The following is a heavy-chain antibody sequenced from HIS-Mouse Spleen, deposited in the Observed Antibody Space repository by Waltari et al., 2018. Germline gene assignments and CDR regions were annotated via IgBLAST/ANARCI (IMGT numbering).Heavy chain of an antibody. V-gene: IGHV3-33*01. CDR2: IWYDGSNK. CDR3: ARVTLAGGFDP. CDR1: GFTFRSYG. J-gene: IGHJ5*02. D-gene: IGHD3-16*01. Sequence: QVQLVESGGGVVQPGRSLRLSCAASGFTFRSYGRHWVRQAPGKGLEWVAVIWYDGSNKYYADSVKGRFTISRDNSKNTLYLQMNSLRAEDTAVYYCARVTLAGGFDPWGQGTLVTVSS.